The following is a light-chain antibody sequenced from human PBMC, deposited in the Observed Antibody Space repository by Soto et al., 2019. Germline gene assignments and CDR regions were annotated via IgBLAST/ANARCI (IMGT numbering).Light chain of an antibody. V-gene: IGLV1-44*01. CDR2: GDN. CDR3: AAWDDSLRGWV. J-gene: IGLJ3*02. Sequence: QSVLTQSPSVSGTPGQGVTISCSGGTSNIGTYTVNWYQQLPGTAPKVLIYGDNQRPSGVADRFSGSKSGTSASLAISGLRSEDEADYYCAAWDDSLRGWVFGGGTKLTVL. CDR1: TSNIGTYT.